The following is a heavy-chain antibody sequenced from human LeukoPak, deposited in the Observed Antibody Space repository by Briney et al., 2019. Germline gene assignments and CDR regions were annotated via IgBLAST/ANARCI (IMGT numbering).Heavy chain of an antibody. D-gene: IGHD4-11*01. CDR2: IYPGDSET. CDR3: ARSKTFPYFDY. V-gene: IGHV5-51*01. CDR1: GYSFTSYW. J-gene: IGHJ4*02. Sequence: GESLKISCQGSGYSFTSYWIGWVRQMPGKGLEGVEIIYPGDSETKHSPSFQGQVTISADKFISPAYLQWSSLKASDTAMYYCARSKTFPYFDYWGQGTLVTVSS.